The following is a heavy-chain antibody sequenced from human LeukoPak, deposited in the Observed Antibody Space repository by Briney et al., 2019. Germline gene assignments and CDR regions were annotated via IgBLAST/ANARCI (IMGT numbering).Heavy chain of an antibody. D-gene: IGHD5-18*01. CDR1: GGTFSSYA. Sequence: SVKVSCKASGGTFSSYAISWVRQAPGQGLEWMGGIIPIFGTANYAQKFQGRVTITTDESTSTAYMELSSLRSDDTAVYYCAVGDAAMVNAFDYWGQGTLVTASS. V-gene: IGHV1-69*05. CDR2: IIPIFGTA. CDR3: AVGDAAMVNAFDY. J-gene: IGHJ4*02.